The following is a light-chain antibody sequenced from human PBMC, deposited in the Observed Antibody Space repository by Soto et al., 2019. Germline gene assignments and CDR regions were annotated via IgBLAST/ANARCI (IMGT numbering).Light chain of an antibody. Sequence: IVMTHSPATLSVSLWERATLSCRASQSISSSLAWYQQKPGQAPRLLIYGASSRATGIPDRFSGSGSGTDFTLTISRLEPEDFAVYYCQQYGSTPWTFGQGTKVDIK. CDR2: GAS. CDR3: QQYGSTPWT. CDR1: QSISSS. J-gene: IGKJ1*01. V-gene: IGKV3-20*01.